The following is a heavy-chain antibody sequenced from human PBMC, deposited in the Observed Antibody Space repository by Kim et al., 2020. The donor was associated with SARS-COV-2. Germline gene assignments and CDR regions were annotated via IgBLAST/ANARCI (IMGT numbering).Heavy chain of an antibody. V-gene: IGHV3-23*01. CDR3: SGRDGYRRVY. CDR2: ISAGGGST. Sequence: GGSLRLSCAASGFTFSSYAMSWVRQAPGKGLEWVSVISAGGGSTYYADSVKGRFTISRDNSKNTLYLQMNGLRVEDTALYYCSGRDGYRRVYWGQGTLVT. J-gene: IGHJ1*01. D-gene: IGHD5-12*01. CDR1: GFTFSSYA.